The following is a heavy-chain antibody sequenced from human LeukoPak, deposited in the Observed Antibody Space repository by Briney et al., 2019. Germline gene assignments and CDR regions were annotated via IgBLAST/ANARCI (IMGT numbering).Heavy chain of an antibody. CDR1: GFTFSSYA. J-gene: IGHJ4*02. Sequence: GGSLRLSCAASGFTFSSYAMSWVRQAPGKGLEWVSAISGSGGSTYYADSVKGRFTISRDNSKNTLHLQMNSLRAEDTAVYYCAKISVVDTAMGDYWGQGTLVTVSS. D-gene: IGHD5-18*01. CDR2: ISGSGGST. V-gene: IGHV3-23*01. CDR3: AKISVVDTAMGDY.